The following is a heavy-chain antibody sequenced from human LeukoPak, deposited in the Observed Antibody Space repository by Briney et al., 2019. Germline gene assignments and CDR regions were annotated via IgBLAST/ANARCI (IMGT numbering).Heavy chain of an antibody. CDR1: EFIFSTYW. J-gene: IGHJ4*02. CDR2: IKYDGDEK. CDR3: VRESFSRGDFN. V-gene: IGHV3-7*01. Sequence: PGGSLRLSCAASEFIFSTYWMTWVRQAPGKGLEWVATIKYDGDEKFYVDSVTGQFTISRDNAKNSPYLQMNSLTAEDTAVYYCVRESFSRGDFNWGQGTLVSVSS. D-gene: IGHD7-27*01.